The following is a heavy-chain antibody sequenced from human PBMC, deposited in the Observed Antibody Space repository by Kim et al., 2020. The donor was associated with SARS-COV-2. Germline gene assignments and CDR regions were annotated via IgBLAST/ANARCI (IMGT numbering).Heavy chain of an antibody. J-gene: IGHJ4*02. V-gene: IGHV4-34*01. Sequence: GSTNSTSSLQSRVTISVDPSKNQFSLKLSSVTAADTGVYYCARGYSRWGQGTLVTVSS. CDR2: GST. CDR3: ARGYSR. D-gene: IGHD6-13*01.